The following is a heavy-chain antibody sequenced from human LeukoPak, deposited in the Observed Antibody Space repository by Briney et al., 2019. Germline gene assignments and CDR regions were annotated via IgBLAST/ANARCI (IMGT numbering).Heavy chain of an antibody. Sequence: PGESLRLSCAASGFTFTTYWMSWVRQAPGKGLEWVSAITGTGHITYYADSVKGRFTISRDNSKNTLYLQMNSLRAEDTALYYCARDRLGAMLFFDSWGQGTLVTVSS. CDR3: ARDRLGAMLFFDS. CDR2: ITGTGHIT. CDR1: GFTFTTYW. D-gene: IGHD3-16*01. V-gene: IGHV3-23*01. J-gene: IGHJ4*02.